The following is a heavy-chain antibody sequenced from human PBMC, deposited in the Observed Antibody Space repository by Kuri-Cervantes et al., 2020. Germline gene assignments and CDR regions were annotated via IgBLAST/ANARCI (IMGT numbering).Heavy chain of an antibody. J-gene: IGHJ6*02. CDR2: ISYDGRNK. CDR3: GRDPSSHSSGNYSYYYGTDA. CDR1: GFTFSSYA. V-gene: IGHV3-30-3*01. Sequence: GGSLRLSCAASGFTFSSYAMHWVRQAPGKGLEWVAVISYDGRNKYYADSVKGRFTISRDNSKNTLYLQVNSQRAEDTAVYYWGRDPSSHSSGNYSYYYGTDAWAKGPRSPSP. D-gene: IGHD3-22*01.